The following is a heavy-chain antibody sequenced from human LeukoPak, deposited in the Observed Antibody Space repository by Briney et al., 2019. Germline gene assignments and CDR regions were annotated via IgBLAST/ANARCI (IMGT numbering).Heavy chain of an antibody. Sequence: GGSLRLSCAASGFTFDDYAMHWVRQAPGKGLEWVSGISWNSGSIGYADSVKGRFTISRDNAKNSLYLQMNSLRAEDTALYYCAKTTASYFDYWGQGTLVTVSS. V-gene: IGHV3-9*01. CDR2: ISWNSGSI. J-gene: IGHJ4*02. D-gene: IGHD1-1*01. CDR1: GFTFDDYA. CDR3: AKTTASYFDY.